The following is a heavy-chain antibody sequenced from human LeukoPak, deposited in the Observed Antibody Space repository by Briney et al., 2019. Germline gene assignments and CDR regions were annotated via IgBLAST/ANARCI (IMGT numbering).Heavy chain of an antibody. J-gene: IGHJ4*02. Sequence: GGSLRLSCAASGFTFSGSWMHWVRQAPGKGLVWVSRITNDGSSTTYADFVKGRFTISRDNAKNTLYLQMNSLRAEDTALYYCSYYNSNSNQGRWGQGTLVTVSS. CDR2: ITNDGSST. V-gene: IGHV3-74*01. CDR3: SYYNSNSNQGR. CDR1: GFTFSGSW. D-gene: IGHD3-22*01.